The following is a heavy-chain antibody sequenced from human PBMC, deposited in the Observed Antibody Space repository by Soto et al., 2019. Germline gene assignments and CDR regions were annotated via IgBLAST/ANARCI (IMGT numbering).Heavy chain of an antibody. CDR3: ARGGLITGTGVGWFDP. CDR2: IFHSGTT. D-gene: IGHD1-20*01. Sequence: QLQLQESGSGLVMPSQTLSLTCAVSGGSISSAGYSWSWIRQSPGKGLEWIGYIFHSGTTYYNPSLKSRVTISVDRSQNQFSLKLSSVPAADTAVYYCARGGLITGTGVGWFDPWGQGTMVTVSS. J-gene: IGHJ5*02. V-gene: IGHV4-30-2*06. CDR1: GGSISSAGYS.